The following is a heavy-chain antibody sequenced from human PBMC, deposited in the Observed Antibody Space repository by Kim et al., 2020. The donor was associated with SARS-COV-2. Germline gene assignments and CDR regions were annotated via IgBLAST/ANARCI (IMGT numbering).Heavy chain of an antibody. J-gene: IGHJ5*02. V-gene: IGHV4-39*01. CDR2: IYYGGST. Sequence: SETLSLTCTVSGGSISSSYYYWGWIRQPPGKGLQWIGSIYYGGSTYYNPSLKSRVTISVDTSKNQFSLKLSSVTAADTAVYYCARQSNILTGSASYNWFDPWGQGTLDTVSS. CDR3: ARQSNILTGSASYNWFDP. D-gene: IGHD3-9*01. CDR1: GGSISSSYYY.